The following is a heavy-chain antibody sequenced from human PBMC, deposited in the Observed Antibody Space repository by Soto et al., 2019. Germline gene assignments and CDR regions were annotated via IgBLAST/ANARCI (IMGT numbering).Heavy chain of an antibody. Sequence: LSLTCAVSGGSITHNNWWSWVRQPPGKGLEWIGDIFHTGSSNYNPSLKSRVTISLDKSNYQFSLKLTAVTAADTAMYYCARADFWSGHGAWFVPWGQGTLLTVSS. V-gene: IGHV4-4*02. CDR2: IFHTGSS. CDR1: GGSITHNNW. D-gene: IGHD3-3*01. CDR3: ARADFWSGHGAWFVP. J-gene: IGHJ5*02.